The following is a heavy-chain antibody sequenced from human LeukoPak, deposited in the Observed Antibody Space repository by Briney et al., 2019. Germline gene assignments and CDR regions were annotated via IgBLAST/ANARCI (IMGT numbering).Heavy chain of an antibody. V-gene: IGHV1-69*05. CDR2: IIPIFGTA. J-gene: IGHJ4*02. CDR3: ARDHTYRGLDY. D-gene: IGHD1-26*01. CDR1: GGTFSSYA. Sequence: ASVKVSCTASGGTFSSYAISWVRQAPGQGLEWMGGIIPIFGTANYAQKFQGRVTITTDESTSTAYMELSSLRSEDTAVYYCARDHTYRGLDYWGQGTLVTVSS.